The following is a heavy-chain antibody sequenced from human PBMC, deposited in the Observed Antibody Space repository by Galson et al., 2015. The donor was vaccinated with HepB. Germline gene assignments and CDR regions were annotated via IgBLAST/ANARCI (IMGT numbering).Heavy chain of an antibody. Sequence: SLRLSCAASGFRFSNYAMGWVRQAPGKGLEWVSSISASGGATFYADSVRGRFTISRDNSKNTLYLQISRLRVEDTAVYYCVKEAGQAQAAWYGYHGMDHWGQGTTVPVSS. CDR2: ISASGGAT. V-gene: IGHV3-23*01. CDR3: VKEAGQAQAAWYGYHGMDH. CDR1: GFRFSNYA. D-gene: IGHD2-15*01. J-gene: IGHJ6*02.